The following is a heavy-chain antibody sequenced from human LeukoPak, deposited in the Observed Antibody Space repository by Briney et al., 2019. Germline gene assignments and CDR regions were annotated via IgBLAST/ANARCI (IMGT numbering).Heavy chain of an antibody. Sequence: GGSLRLSCAASGFTFSDYYMSWIRQAPGKGLEWVSYISSSGSTIYYADSVKGRFTISRDNAKNSLSLQMNSLRAEYTAVYYCARPLDYYYYIDVWGNGATVTAAS. V-gene: IGHV3-11*04. J-gene: IGHJ6*03. CDR3: ARPLDYYYYIDV. CDR1: GFTFSDYY. CDR2: ISSSGSTI.